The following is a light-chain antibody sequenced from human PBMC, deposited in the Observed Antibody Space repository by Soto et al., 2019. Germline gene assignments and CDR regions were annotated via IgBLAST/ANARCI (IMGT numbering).Light chain of an antibody. J-gene: IGKJ1*01. CDR1: QSVSND. CDR2: GAS. Sequence: EIVLTQSPATLSVSPGERATLSCRASQSVSNDLAWYQQQPGQAPRLLIYGASTTATGIPARFSGSGSGTEFTLTSDSLQSEDFAVYYCLHYKDWPRWTFGQGTKVDIK. V-gene: IGKV3-15*01. CDR3: LHYKDWPRWT.